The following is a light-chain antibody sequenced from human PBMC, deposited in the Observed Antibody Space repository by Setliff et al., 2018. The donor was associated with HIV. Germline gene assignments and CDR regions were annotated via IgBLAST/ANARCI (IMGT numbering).Light chain of an antibody. CDR3: CSNTGSNTYV. J-gene: IGLJ1*01. Sequence: SALAQPASVSGSPGQSITISCTGTSSDVGRYDLVSWYQQHPGKAPKLIIYQATKRPSGVSNCFSGSKSGNTASLTISGLQAEDEADYYCCSNTGSNTYVFGTGTKVTVL. CDR2: QAT. CDR1: SSDVGRYDL. V-gene: IGLV2-23*01.